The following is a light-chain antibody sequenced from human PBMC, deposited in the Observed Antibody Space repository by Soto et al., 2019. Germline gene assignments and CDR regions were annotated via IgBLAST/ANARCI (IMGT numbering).Light chain of an antibody. CDR1: SSDIGVYNY. V-gene: IGLV2-14*01. CDR3: SSYTRSSTWV. CDR2: EVS. J-gene: IGLJ3*02. Sequence: QSALTQPASVSGTPGQSITISCTGTSSDIGVYNYVSWFQQHPDKAPKVMIYEVSNRPSGISNRFSGSKSGSTASLTISGLQAEDEADYYCSSYTRSSTWVFGGGTKVTVL.